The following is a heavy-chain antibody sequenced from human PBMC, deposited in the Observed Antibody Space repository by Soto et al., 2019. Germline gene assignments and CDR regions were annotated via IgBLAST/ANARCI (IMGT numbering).Heavy chain of an antibody. CDR1: AFTYISPR. CDR3: AKGRFNFDY. V-gene: IGHV3-23*01. D-gene: IGHD3-3*01. CDR2: ITGSGGST. Sequence: GVPLILSSKASAFTYISPRMIWVRQAPGKGLEWVSCITGSGGSTYYADSVKGRFTISRDNSKNTLYLQMSSLRAEDTAVYYCAKGRFNFDYWGQGTLVTVSS. J-gene: IGHJ4*02.